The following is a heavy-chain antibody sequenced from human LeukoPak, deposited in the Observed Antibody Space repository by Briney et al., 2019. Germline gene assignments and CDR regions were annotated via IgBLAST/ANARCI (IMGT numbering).Heavy chain of an antibody. Sequence: SETLSLTCTVSGGSISNYYWSWIRQPPGKGLEWIAYIYSSGNTNYNPSLKGRVTISVDTSKNQFSLKLNSVTAADTAVYYCARNHYDFWSGSPSNWFDPWGQGTLVTVSS. J-gene: IGHJ5*02. CDR2: IYSSGNT. D-gene: IGHD3-3*01. CDR1: GGSISNYY. V-gene: IGHV4-59*08. CDR3: ARNHYDFWSGSPSNWFDP.